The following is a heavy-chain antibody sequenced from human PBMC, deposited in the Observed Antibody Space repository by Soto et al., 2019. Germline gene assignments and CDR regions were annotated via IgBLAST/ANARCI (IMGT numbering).Heavy chain of an antibody. CDR1: GFTFSSYG. CDR3: ARDSDSSGWLIDY. CDR2: IWYDGSNK. D-gene: IGHD6-19*01. J-gene: IGHJ4*02. Sequence: QVQLVESGGGVVQPGRSLRLSCAASGFTFSSYGMHWVRQAPGKGLEWVAVIWYDGSNKYYADSVKGRFTISRVNSKNTLYLQMNSLRAEDTAVYYCARDSDSSGWLIDYWGQGTLVTVSS. V-gene: IGHV3-33*01.